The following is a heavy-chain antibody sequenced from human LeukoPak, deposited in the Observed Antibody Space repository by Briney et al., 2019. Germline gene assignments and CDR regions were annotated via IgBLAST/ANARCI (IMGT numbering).Heavy chain of an antibody. V-gene: IGHV3-7*05. D-gene: IGHD3-16*01. J-gene: IGHJ4*02. CDR3: AKHGPNVFDF. CDR1: GFTFSSYW. Sequence: PGGSLRLSCAASGFTFSSYWMGWVRQAPGKGLEWVANIKTDGTVNYYVDSVKGRFTISRDNAKNLLYLQMNSLRGEDTAVYYCAKHGPNVFDFWGQGTLVTVSS. CDR2: IKTDGTVN.